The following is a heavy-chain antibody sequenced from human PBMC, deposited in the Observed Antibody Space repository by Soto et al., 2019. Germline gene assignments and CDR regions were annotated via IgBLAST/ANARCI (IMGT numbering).Heavy chain of an antibody. J-gene: IGHJ5*02. D-gene: IGHD2-15*01. CDR2: NSYPGTP. Sequence: LSLACCVSGGSISSGGYYWSWIRQPPGKGLEWVGYNSYPGTPYYNPSLKRRVTISVDTSKSQFSLKLSSVSAADTGLYYCARCARVVGPAPGFDLWGRGNLVTVSS. CDR1: GGSISSGGYY. CDR3: ARCARVVGPAPGFDL. V-gene: IGHV4-31*03.